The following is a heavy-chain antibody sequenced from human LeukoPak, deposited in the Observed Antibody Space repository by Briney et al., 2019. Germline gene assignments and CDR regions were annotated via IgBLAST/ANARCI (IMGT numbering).Heavy chain of an antibody. Sequence: SVKVSCKASGGTFSSYAISWVRQAPGQGLEWMGRIIPILGIANYAQKFQGRVTITADKSTSTAYMELSSLRSEDTAVYYCASLPPAISPRYWFDPWGQGTLVTVSS. V-gene: IGHV1-69*04. CDR1: GGTFSSYA. D-gene: IGHD3-9*01. CDR2: IIPILGIA. J-gene: IGHJ5*02. CDR3: ASLPPAISPRYWFDP.